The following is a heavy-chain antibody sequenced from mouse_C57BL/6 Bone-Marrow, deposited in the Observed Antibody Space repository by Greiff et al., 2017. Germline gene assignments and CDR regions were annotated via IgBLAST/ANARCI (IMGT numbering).Heavy chain of an antibody. CDR3: ARELYYYGSSPWFAY. Sequence: DVQLVESGGGLVKPGGSLKLSCAASGFTFSSYAMSWVRQTPEKRLEWVATISDGGSYTYYPDNVKGRFTISRDNAKNNLYLQMSHLKSEDTAMYYCARELYYYGSSPWFAYWGQGTLVTVSA. CDR1: GFTFSSYA. CDR2: ISDGGSYT. V-gene: IGHV5-4*01. J-gene: IGHJ3*01. D-gene: IGHD1-1*01.